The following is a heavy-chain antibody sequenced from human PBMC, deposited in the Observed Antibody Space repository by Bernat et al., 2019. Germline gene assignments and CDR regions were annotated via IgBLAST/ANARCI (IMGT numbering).Heavy chain of an antibody. J-gene: IGHJ6*02. CDR2: ISYDGSNK. V-gene: IGHV3-30-3*01. D-gene: IGHD3-3*01. CDR1: GFTFSSYA. Sequence: QVQLVESGGGVVQPGRSLRLSCAASGFTFSSYAMHWIRQAPGKGLEWVAVISYDGSNKYYADSVKGRFTISIANAKNTLYLQMNCRRAEDTAVDYCAGDTIFGVSLGDYGMEVWGQGTTVTVSS. CDR3: AGDTIFGVSLGDYGMEV.